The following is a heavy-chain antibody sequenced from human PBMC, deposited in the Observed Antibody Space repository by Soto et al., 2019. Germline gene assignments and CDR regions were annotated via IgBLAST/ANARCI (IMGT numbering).Heavy chain of an antibody. Sequence: EVQLLESGGDLVQPGGSLRLSCAASGFTFSSYAMTWVRQVPGMGLDWVSSISGSGAHTYYTDSVKGRFTISRDNSKNTVYLQMNILRAEDTAIYYCAIVSNSENYGDYWGRGTLVTVSS. J-gene: IGHJ4*02. V-gene: IGHV3-23*01. D-gene: IGHD1-26*01. CDR1: GFTFSSYA. CDR3: AIVSNSENYGDY. CDR2: ISGSGAHT.